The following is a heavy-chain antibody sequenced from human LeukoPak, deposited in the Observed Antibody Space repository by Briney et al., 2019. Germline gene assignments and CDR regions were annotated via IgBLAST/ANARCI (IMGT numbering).Heavy chain of an antibody. J-gene: IGHJ2*01. CDR1: GFTFSSYA. V-gene: IGHV3-23*01. D-gene: IGHD4-17*01. CDR3: AKVASTVTTELWYFDL. CDR2: ISGSGGST. Sequence: GGSLRPSCAASGFTFSSYAMSWVRQAPGKGLEWVSAISGSGGSTYYADSVKGRFAISSDNSKNTLYMQKNSLRAEDTDVYCGAKVASTVTTELWYFDLWGRGTLVTVSS.